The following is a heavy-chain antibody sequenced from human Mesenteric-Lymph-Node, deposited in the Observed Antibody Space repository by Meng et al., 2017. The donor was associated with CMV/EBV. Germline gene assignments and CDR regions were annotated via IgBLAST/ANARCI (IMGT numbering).Heavy chain of an antibody. J-gene: IGHJ4*02. V-gene: IGHV1-2*06. CDR1: FTGYY. CDR3: ARGRYYQGILIGYYRFYFDY. Sequence: FTGYYMHWVRQAPGQGLEWMGRINPNSGGTNYAQKFQGRVTMTRDTSISTAYMELSRLRPDDTAVYYCARGRYYQGILIGYYRFYFDYWGQGTLVTVSS. D-gene: IGHD3-9*01. CDR2: INPNSGGT.